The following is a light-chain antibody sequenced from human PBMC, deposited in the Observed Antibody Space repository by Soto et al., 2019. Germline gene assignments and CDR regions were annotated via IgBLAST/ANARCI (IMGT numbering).Light chain of an antibody. Sequence: SPSSLSASVGDRVTITCRASQGISNYLAWYQQKPGKVPKLLIYAASTLQSGVPSRFSGSGSGTDFTLTISSLQPEDVATYYCQKYNSTLYTFGQGTRLEIK. V-gene: IGKV1-27*01. CDR1: QGISNY. J-gene: IGKJ5*01. CDR2: AAS. CDR3: QKYNSTLYT.